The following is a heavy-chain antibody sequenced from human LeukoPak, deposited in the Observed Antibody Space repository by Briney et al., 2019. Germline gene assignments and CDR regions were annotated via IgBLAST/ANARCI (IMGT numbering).Heavy chain of an antibody. Sequence: SETLSLTCNVSGGSISGYHWSWIRQPPGKGLEWLGYIYYSGSSNYNPSLKSRVTISADTSKYQFSLKLSSVTAADTAVYYCARVPRSYYYYYYMDVWGKGTTVTVSS. CDR2: IYYSGSS. CDR1: GGSISGYH. V-gene: IGHV4-59*01. J-gene: IGHJ6*03. CDR3: ARVPRSYYYYYYMDV.